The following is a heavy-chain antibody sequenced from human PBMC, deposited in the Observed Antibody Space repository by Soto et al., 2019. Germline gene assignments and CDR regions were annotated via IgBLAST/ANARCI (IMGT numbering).Heavy chain of an antibody. J-gene: IGHJ4*02. CDR2: VFLDDAI. CDR1: GFSLSTRGVG. V-gene: IGHV2-5*02. CDR3: AHRTYGYKSYVDY. Sequence: QITLKESAPTLVKPTQTLTLTCTFSGFSLSTRGVGVGWFRQPPGKALEWLALVFLDDAIWYTLSLKTKLTITKDTSKNQVVLTMTNMDPLATATYYCAHRTYGYKSYVDYWGQGTLVTVSS. D-gene: IGHD5-18*01.